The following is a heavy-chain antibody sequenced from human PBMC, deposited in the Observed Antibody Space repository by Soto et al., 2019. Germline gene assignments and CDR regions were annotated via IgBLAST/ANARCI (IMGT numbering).Heavy chain of an antibody. Sequence: QVQLVQSGAEVKKPGASVKVSCKASGYTFNNYGISWVRQAPGQRLEWMGWIGPYNGNTDHAQNFQGRVTMTTDTSTNTAYIELRSLRSDDTALYYCARCYCSVGSCYTCWHFDLWGRGTLVTVSS. J-gene: IGHJ2*01. CDR1: GYTFNNYG. D-gene: IGHD2-15*01. CDR2: IGPYNGNT. V-gene: IGHV1-18*01. CDR3: ARCYCSVGSCYTCWHFDL.